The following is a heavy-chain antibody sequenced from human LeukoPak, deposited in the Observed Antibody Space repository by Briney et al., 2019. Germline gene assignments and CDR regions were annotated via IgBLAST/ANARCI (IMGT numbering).Heavy chain of an antibody. D-gene: IGHD3-10*01. J-gene: IGHJ4*02. V-gene: IGHV4-59*08. CDR1: GGSISSYY. CDR3: ARRKFSRFGESPFEY. CDR2: IYYSGST. Sequence: PSETLSLTCTVSGGSISSYYWGWIRQPPGKGLEWIGYIYYSGSTNYNPSPKSRVTISVDTSKNQFSLKLSSVTAADTAVYYCARRKFSRFGESPFEYWGQGTLVTVSS.